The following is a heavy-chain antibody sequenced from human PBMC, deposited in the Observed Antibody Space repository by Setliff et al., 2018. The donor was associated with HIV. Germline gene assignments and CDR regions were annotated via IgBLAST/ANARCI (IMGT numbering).Heavy chain of an antibody. CDR2: IKEDGNDK. J-gene: IGHJ1*01. Sequence: PGGSLRLSCAASGLTFSMYWMSWVRQTPGKGLEWLANIKEDGNDKYYVDSMKGRLTISRDNAKSSLYLQMNSLRADDTALYYCATYHDFWRSSSWYITSWGRGTLVTVSS. V-gene: IGHV3-7*03. CDR1: GLTFSMYW. CDR3: ATYHDFWRSSSWYITS. D-gene: IGHD6-13*01.